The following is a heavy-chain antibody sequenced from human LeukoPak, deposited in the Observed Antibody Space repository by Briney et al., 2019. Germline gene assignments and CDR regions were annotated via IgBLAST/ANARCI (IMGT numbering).Heavy chain of an antibody. V-gene: IGHV3-66*01. Sequence: GGSLRLSCAASGFTVSSNYMNWVRQAPGKGLEWVSMIYPNGNTFYTDSVKGRFTISRDNSKNTLDLQMSSLRAEDTAVYYCGRGHGYGSPFDYWGQGTLVTVSS. CDR3: GRGHGYGSPFDY. CDR2: IYPNGNT. CDR1: GFTVSSNY. J-gene: IGHJ4*02. D-gene: IGHD5-18*01.